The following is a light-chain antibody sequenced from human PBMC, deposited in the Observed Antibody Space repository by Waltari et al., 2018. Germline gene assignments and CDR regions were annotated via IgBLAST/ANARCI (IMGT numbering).Light chain of an antibody. V-gene: IGLV3-25*03. CDR2: KDS. CDR1: ALPKQY. J-gene: IGLJ2*01. Sequence: SYELTQPPSVSVSPGQTARITCSGDALPKQYAFWYQQKPGQAPVLVIYKDSERPSGNPERFFGSISGTTVTLTISGVQAEDEADYYCQSADSSGTYYVVFGGGTKLTVL. CDR3: QSADSSGTYYVV.